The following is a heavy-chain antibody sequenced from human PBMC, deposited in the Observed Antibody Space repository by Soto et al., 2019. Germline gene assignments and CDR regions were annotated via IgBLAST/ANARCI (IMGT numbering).Heavy chain of an antibody. D-gene: IGHD1-1*01. Sequence: QVQLAQSGAEVKKPGSSVKVSCKASGGTFSSYAISWVRQAPGQGLEWMGGIIPIFGTANYAQKFQGRVTIPEDESTSPAYMELGSLSSEDTAVYCCARVSTTGQSYYYCGMHVWGQGTTVTVSS. J-gene: IGHJ6*02. CDR2: IIPIFGTA. CDR3: ARVSTTGQSYYYCGMHV. V-gene: IGHV1-69*01. CDR1: GGTFSSYA.